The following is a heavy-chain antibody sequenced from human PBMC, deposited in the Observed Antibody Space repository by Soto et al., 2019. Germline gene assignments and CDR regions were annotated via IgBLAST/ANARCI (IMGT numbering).Heavy chain of an antibody. CDR2: INSDGSST. D-gene: IGHD1-26*01. J-gene: IGHJ4*02. CDR1: GFTFSSYW. V-gene: IGHV3-74*01. CDR3: ATSGATTVDFDY. Sequence: EVQLVESGGGLVQPGGSLRLSCAASGFTFSSYWMHWVRQAPGKGLVWVSRINSDGSSTSYADSVKGRFTISRDNAKNTLYLQMNSLRAEDTAVYYCATSGATTVDFDYWGQGTLVTVSS.